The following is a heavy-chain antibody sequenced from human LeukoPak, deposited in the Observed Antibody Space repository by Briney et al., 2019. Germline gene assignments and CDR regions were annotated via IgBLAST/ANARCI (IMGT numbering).Heavy chain of an antibody. CDR3: ARDRTIAAADPFDY. CDR1: GYTFTSYG. CDR2: ISASNGNS. V-gene: IGHV1-18*01. D-gene: IGHD6-13*01. Sequence: APVKVSCKASGYTFTSYGISWVRQAPGQGLEWMGWISASNGNSHYAQRLQGRVTMTTDTSTSTANMELRSLRSEDTAVYYCARDRTIAAADPFDYWGQGTLVTVSS. J-gene: IGHJ4*02.